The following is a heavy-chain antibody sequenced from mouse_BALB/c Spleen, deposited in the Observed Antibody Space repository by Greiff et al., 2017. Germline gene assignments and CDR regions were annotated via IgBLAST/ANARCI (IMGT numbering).Heavy chain of an antibody. CDR3: ASLYDYDAMDY. Sequence: EVKLMESGGGLVKPGGSLKLSCAASGFTFSDYYMYWVRQTPEKRLEWVATISDGGSYTYYPDSVKGRFTISRDNAKNNLYLQMSSLKSEDTAMYYCASLYDYDAMDYWGQGTSVTVSS. V-gene: IGHV5-4*02. D-gene: IGHD2-3*01. CDR1: GFTFSDYY. J-gene: IGHJ4*01. CDR2: ISDGGSYT.